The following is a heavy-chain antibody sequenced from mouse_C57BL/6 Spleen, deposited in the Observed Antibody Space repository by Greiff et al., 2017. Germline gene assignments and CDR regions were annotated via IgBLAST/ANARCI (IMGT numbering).Heavy chain of an antibody. D-gene: IGHD3-1*01. CDR1: GYTFTGSW. V-gene: IGHV1-9*01. CDR3: ARRGSWFAY. Sequence: QVQLKESGPELMKPGASVKLSCKATGYTFTGSWLEWVKQRPGHGLEWIGEILPGSGSTNYNEKFKGKATFPADTSSNTAYMQLSSLTTEDSAIYGCARRGSWFAYWGPGALVTVSA. J-gene: IGHJ3*01. CDR2: ILPGSGST.